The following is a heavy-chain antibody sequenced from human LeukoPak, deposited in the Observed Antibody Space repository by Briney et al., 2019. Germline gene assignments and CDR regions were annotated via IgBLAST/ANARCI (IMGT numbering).Heavy chain of an antibody. Sequence: SETLSLTCTVSGRSIGTTNYYWGWLRQPPGKGLEWIGEINHSGSTNYNPSLKSRVTISVDTSKNQFSLKLSSVTAADTAVYYCARGRIAAAGSWFDPWGQGTLVTVSS. D-gene: IGHD6-13*01. CDR3: ARGRIAAAGSWFDP. CDR2: INHSGST. J-gene: IGHJ5*02. V-gene: IGHV4-39*07. CDR1: GRSIGTTNYY.